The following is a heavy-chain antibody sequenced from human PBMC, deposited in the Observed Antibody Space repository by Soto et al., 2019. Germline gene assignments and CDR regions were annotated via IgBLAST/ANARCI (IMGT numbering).Heavy chain of an antibody. J-gene: IGHJ3*02. Sequence: EVQLVESGGGSVQPGESLRLSCEASGFRLSAYWVDWVRQAPGKGLEGVGNISPDGNQRYYVDSMKGRFTSSRDNAKNSVYLQMDSLGVEDTAVYYCARVEYSSNYDVLEMWGRGTGVTVSA. CDR1: GFRLSAYW. CDR3: ARVEYSSNYDVLEM. V-gene: IGHV3-7*01. CDR2: ISPDGNQR. D-gene: IGHD4-4*01.